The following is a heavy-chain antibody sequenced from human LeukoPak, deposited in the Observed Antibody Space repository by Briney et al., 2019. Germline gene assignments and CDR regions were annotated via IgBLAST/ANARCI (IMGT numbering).Heavy chain of an antibody. V-gene: IGHV4-34*01. J-gene: IGHJ6*02. CDR2: INHSGST. Sequence: SETLSLTCAVCGGSFSGYYWSWIRQPPGKGLEWIGEINHSGSTNYNPSLKSRVTISVDTSKNQFSLKLSSVTAADTAVYYCASGGTATYGMDVWGQGATVTVSS. CDR1: GGSFSGYY. CDR3: ASGGTATYGMDV. D-gene: IGHD5-18*01.